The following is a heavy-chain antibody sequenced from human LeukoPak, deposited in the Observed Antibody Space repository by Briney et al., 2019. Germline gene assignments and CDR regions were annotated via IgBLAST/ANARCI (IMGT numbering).Heavy chain of an antibody. D-gene: IGHD6-19*01. CDR1: GFTFSNNA. V-gene: IGHV3-23*01. CDR3: ARRGWLVNFDY. Sequence: GGSLSLSCAASGFTFSNNAMSWVRQAPGKGLEWVSSISSSGDNTHYADSVKGRFTISRDNSKDTLYLQMNTLRAEDTAIYYCARRGWLVNFDYWGQGTLVTVSS. CDR2: ISSSGDNT. J-gene: IGHJ4*02.